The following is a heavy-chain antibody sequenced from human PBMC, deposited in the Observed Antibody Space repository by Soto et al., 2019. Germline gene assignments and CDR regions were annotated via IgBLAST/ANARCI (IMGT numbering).Heavy chain of an antibody. CDR1: GFTFSSYA. V-gene: IGHV3-23*01. D-gene: IGHD3-10*01. J-gene: IGHJ2*01. CDR3: AKEGGALWWYFDL. CDR2: ISGSGGST. Sequence: GGSLRLSCAASGFTFSSYAMSWVRQAQGKGLEWVSAISGSGGSTYYPDSVKGRFTISRDNSKNTLYLQMNSLSAADTAVYYCAKEGGALWWYFDLWGRGTLVTVSS.